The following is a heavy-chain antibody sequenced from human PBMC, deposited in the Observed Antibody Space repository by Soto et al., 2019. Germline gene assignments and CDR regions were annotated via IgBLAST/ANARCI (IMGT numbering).Heavy chain of an antibody. CDR3: ARDKDIVVVTAAMGGYYYYGMDV. CDR1: GGTFSSYA. D-gene: IGHD2-2*01. J-gene: IGHJ6*02. Sequence: ASVKVSCKASGGTFSSYAISWVRQAPGQGLEWMGGIIPIFGTANYAQKFQGRVTITADESTSTAYMELSSLRSEDTAVYYCARDKDIVVVTAAMGGYYYYGMDVWGQGTTVTVSS. CDR2: IIPIFGTA. V-gene: IGHV1-69*13.